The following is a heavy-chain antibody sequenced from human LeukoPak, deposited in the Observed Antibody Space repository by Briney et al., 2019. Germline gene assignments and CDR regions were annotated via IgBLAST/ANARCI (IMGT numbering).Heavy chain of an antibody. Sequence: ASVRVSCRVSGYPLNELSMHWVRQAPGEGLEWMGGFHREDGDKIYAQSFQGRFTLTKDTSADTAYMELSSLRSEDTAVYYCATAGLMGPTYFGPFVWGQGTTVTVSS. CDR1: GYPLNELS. J-gene: IGHJ6*02. V-gene: IGHV1-24*01. D-gene: IGHD2-8*01. CDR2: FHREDGDK. CDR3: ATAGLMGPTYFGPFV.